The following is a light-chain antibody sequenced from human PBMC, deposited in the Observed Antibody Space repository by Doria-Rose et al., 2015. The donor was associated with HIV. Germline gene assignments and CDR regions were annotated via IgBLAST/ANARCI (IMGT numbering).Light chain of an antibody. CDR3: QQYYDTPS. V-gene: IGKV4-1*01. J-gene: IGKJ3*01. CDR1: QGFLYTSKNS. CDR2: WAS. Sequence: TQSPESLGMSLGERPTLTSKSNQGFLYTSKNSLAWYQQKPEQPPKLLIYWASTRQSGVPARFSGSGSGTDFTLNISSLEAEDVAVYYCQQYYDTPSFGPGTTVDIK.